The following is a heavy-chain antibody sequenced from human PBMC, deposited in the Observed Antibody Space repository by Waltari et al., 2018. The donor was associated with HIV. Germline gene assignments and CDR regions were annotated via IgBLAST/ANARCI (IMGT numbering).Heavy chain of an antibody. Sequence: QVQLVQSGAEVKKPGASVKVSCKASGYTFTSYAMHWVRQAPGQRLEWMGWINAGNGNTKYSQKFQGRVTITRDTSASTAYMELSSLRSEDTAVYYCARVRDYYDSSGYYAFDYWGQGTLVTVSS. CDR2: INAGNGNT. J-gene: IGHJ4*02. CDR1: GYTFTSYA. CDR3: ARVRDYYDSSGYYAFDY. D-gene: IGHD3-22*01. V-gene: IGHV1-3*01.